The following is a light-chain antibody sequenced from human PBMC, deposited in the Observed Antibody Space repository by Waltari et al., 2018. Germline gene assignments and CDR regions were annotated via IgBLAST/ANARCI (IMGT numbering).Light chain of an antibody. CDR3: GTWDISLSDAYGV. CDR2: DSQ. Sequence: PGPAPKLLLDDSQTRPAAIPDRFSGSSPGTSPTLCITGLRTGDEADYYCGTWDISLSDAYGVFGGGTKMTVL. V-gene: IGLV1-51*01. J-gene: IGLJ3*02.